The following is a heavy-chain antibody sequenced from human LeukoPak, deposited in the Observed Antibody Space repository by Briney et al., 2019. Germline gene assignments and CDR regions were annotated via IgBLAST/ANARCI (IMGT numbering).Heavy chain of an antibody. CDR1: GGSISSGGYS. CDR2: IYHSGST. CDR3: ARDDGYGYRKGVDRFDY. Sequence: SQTLSLTCAVSGGSISSGGYSWSWIRQPPGKGLEWIGYIYHSGSTYYNPSLKSRVTISVDRSKNQFSLKLSSVTAADTAVYYCARDDGYGYRKGVDRFDYWGQGTLVTVSS. J-gene: IGHJ4*02. D-gene: IGHD3-16*02. V-gene: IGHV4-30-2*01.